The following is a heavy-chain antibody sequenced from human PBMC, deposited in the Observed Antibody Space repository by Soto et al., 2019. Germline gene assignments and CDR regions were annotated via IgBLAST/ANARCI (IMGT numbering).Heavy chain of an antibody. CDR3: ASHPRDSSGYWYYFDY. V-gene: IGHV3-21*01. CDR1: GFTFSSHS. Sequence: EVQLVESGGGLVKPGGSLRLSCAASGFTFSSHSMNWVRQAPGKGLEWVSSISSSSTYIYYADSGKGRFTISRDNAKNSLYLQMTSLRAEDTAVYYCASHPRDSSGYWYYFDYWGQGTLVTVSS. CDR2: ISSSSTYI. D-gene: IGHD3-22*01. J-gene: IGHJ4*02.